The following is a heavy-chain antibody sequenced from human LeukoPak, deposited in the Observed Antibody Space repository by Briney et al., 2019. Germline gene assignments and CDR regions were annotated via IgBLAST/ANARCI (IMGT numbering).Heavy chain of an antibody. D-gene: IGHD3-10*01. V-gene: IGHV4-34*01. J-gene: IGHJ5*02. Sequence: SETLSLTCAVYGGSFSGYYWSWIRQPPGKGLEWIGEINHSGSTNYNSSPKSRVAISVDTSKNQFSLKLSSVTAADTAVYYCARHDYYGSGDPWGQGTLVTVSS. CDR1: GGSFSGYY. CDR2: INHSGST. CDR3: ARHDYYGSGDP.